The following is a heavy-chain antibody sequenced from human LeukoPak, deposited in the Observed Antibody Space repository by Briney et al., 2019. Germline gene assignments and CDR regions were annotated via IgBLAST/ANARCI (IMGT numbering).Heavy chain of an antibody. CDR2: MYYSGST. Sequence: SETLSLTCTVSGGSISSYYWSWIRQPPGKGLEWIGYMYYSGSTNYNPSLKSRVTISVDTSKNQSSLKLSSVTAADTAVYYCARDTLNYFDYWGQGTLVTVSS. CDR3: ARDTLNYFDY. V-gene: IGHV4-59*01. J-gene: IGHJ4*02. CDR1: GGSISSYY.